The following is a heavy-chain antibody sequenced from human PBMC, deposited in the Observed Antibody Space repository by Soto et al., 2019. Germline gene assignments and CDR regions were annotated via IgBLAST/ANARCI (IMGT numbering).Heavy chain of an antibody. Sequence: QLQLQESGPGLVKPSETLSLTCTVTGGSISDDTYYWGWIRQPPGKGLEWIGSIYYSGTSSYNPSLKSRVTMSVDTSKKQLSLRLSSVTAAYTAVYYCARLHCDSPNCVPLDPWGQGTLVTVSS. J-gene: IGHJ5*02. V-gene: IGHV4-39*01. CDR1: GGSISDDTYY. CDR3: ARLHCDSPNCVPLDP. CDR2: IYYSGTS. D-gene: IGHD2-2*01.